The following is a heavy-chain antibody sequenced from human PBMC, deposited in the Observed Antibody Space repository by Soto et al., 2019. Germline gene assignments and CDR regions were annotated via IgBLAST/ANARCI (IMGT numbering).Heavy chain of an antibody. CDR1: GFTFSSYA. J-gene: IGHJ6*02. CDR3: AKGDLTIFGVVIIGYYGMDV. Sequence: TGGSLRLSCAASGFTFSSYAMSWVRQAPGKGLEWVSAISGSGGSTYYADSVKGRFTISRDNSKNTLYLQMNSLRAEDTAVYYCAKGDLTIFGVVIIGYYGMDVWGQGTTVTVSS. V-gene: IGHV3-23*01. D-gene: IGHD3-3*01. CDR2: ISGSGGST.